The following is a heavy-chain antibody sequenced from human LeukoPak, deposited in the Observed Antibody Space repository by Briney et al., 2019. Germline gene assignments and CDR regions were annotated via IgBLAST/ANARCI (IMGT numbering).Heavy chain of an antibody. CDR1: GFTFSSYA. CDR2: ISYDGSNK. D-gene: IGHD3-22*01. CDR3: ARGYDSPGGNAFDI. J-gene: IGHJ3*02. V-gene: IGHV3-30*14. Sequence: PGGSLRLSCAASGFTFSSYAMHWVRQAPGKGLEWVAVISYDGSNKYYADSVKGRFTISRENAKNSLYLQMNSLRAGDTAVYYCARGYDSPGGNAFDIWGQGTMVTVSS.